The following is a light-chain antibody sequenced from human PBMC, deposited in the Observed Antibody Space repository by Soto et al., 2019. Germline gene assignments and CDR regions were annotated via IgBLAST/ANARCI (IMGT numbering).Light chain of an antibody. CDR3: TSYTTSSTYV. V-gene: IGLV2-8*01. CDR1: SSDVGGYNY. CDR2: EVT. J-gene: IGLJ1*01. Sequence: QSALTQPPSASGSPGQSVTISCTGTSSDVGGYNYVSWYQQHPGKAPKLMIYEVTKRPSGVPDRFSGSKSGNTASLTISGLQAEDEAHYYCTSYTTSSTYVFGTGTKVTVL.